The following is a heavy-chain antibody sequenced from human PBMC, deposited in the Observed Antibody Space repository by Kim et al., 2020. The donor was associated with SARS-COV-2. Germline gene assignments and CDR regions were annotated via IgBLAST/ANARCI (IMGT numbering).Heavy chain of an antibody. V-gene: IGHV4-39*07. CDR1: GGSISSSSYY. CDR2: IYYSGST. D-gene: IGHD3-16*01. CDR3: ARVGEFGETDY. Sequence: SETLSLICTVSGGSISSSSYYWGWIRQPPGKGLEWIGSIYYSGSTYYNPSLKSRVTISVDTSKNQFSLKLSSVTAADTAVYYCARVGEFGETDYWGQGTLVTVSS. J-gene: IGHJ4*02.